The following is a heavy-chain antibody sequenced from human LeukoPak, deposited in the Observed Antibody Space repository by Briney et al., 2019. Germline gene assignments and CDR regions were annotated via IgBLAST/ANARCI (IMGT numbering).Heavy chain of an antibody. D-gene: IGHD6-13*01. J-gene: IGHJ4*02. CDR2: IYHSGST. V-gene: IGHV4-38-2*01. CDR1: GYSISSGYY. Sequence: SETLSLTCAVSGYSISSGYYWGWIRQPPGKGLEWIGSIYHSGSTYYNPSLKSRVTISVGTSKNQFSLRLSSVTAADTAVYYCARGLRGSSYYFDYWGQGTLVTVSS. CDR3: ARGLRGSSYYFDY.